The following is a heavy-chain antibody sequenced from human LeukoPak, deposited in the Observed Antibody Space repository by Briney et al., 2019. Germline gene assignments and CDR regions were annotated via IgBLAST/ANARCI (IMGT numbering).Heavy chain of an antibody. CDR2: IYYSGST. CDR1: NGSISSYF. CDR3: ARGGMRYYDSGGHDY. J-gene: IGHJ4*02. V-gene: IGHV4-59*01. Sequence: SETLSLTCSVSNGSISSYFWNWVRLPPGKGLEWIGYIYYSGSTNYNPSLKSRVTISLDTSKNQFSLKVSSATAADTAVYYCARGGMRYYDSGGHDYWGQGTLVTVSS. D-gene: IGHD3-22*01.